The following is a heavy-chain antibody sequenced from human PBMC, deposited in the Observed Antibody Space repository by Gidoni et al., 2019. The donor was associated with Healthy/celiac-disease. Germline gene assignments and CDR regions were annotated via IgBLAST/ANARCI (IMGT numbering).Heavy chain of an antibody. D-gene: IGHD4-17*01. Sequence: EVQLLESGGGLVQPGGSLRLSCAASGFTFSSHAMSWVRQAPGKGLEWVSAISGSGGSTYYADSVKGRFTIYRDNSKNTLYLQMNSLRAEDTAVYYCAKGNYYGDYESYWYFDLWGRGTLVTVSS. V-gene: IGHV3-23*01. CDR1: GFTFSSHA. CDR2: ISGSGGST. J-gene: IGHJ2*01. CDR3: AKGNYYGDYESYWYFDL.